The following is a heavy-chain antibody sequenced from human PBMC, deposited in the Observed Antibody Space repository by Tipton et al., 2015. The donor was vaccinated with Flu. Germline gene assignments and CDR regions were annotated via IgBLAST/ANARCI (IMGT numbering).Heavy chain of an antibody. V-gene: IGHV4-4*07. CDR2: IYSSGST. Sequence: TLSLTCTVSGGSISNYYWSWIRQPAGKGLEWIGRIYSSGSTNYNPSLKSRVTMSVDTSVNQFSLRLTSVTAADTDVYYCAKGPYSGDWYRFNYWGQGTLVTVSS. CDR3: AKGPYSGDWYRFNY. J-gene: IGHJ4*02. CDR1: GGSISNYY. D-gene: IGHD6-19*01.